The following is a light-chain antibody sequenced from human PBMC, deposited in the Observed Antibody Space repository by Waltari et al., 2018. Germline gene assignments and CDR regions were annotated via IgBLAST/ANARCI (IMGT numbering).Light chain of an antibody. J-gene: IGLJ2*01. CDR3: SSYIDSSTLEL. CDR2: DVS. V-gene: IGLV2-14*03. Sequence: QSALTQPASVSGSPGQSITISCTGTSSDIGGYNYVSWYQRVPGKAPKLIIYDVSNRPPGVSSRFSGAKSGNTASLTISGLQAEDEANYYCSSYIDSSTLELFGGGTSLTVL. CDR1: SSDIGGYNY.